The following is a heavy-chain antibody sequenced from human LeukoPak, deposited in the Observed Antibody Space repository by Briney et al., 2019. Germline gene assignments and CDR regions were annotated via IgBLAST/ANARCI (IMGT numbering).Heavy chain of an antibody. CDR2: ISSSSSYI. Sequence: GGSLRLSCAASGFTFSSYSMNWVRQAPGKGLEWVSSISSSSSYIYYADSVKGRFTISRDNAKNSLYLQMNSLRAEDTAVYYCASDYYGEYVFDYWGQGTLVTVSS. J-gene: IGHJ4*02. V-gene: IGHV3-21*01. CDR1: GFTFSSYS. CDR3: ASDYYGEYVFDY. D-gene: IGHD4-17*01.